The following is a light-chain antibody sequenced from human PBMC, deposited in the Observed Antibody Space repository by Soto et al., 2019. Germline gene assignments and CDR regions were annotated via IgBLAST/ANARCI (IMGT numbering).Light chain of an antibody. V-gene: IGKV1-39*01. Sequence: DFHMTQSPSSLSASVEDRVTISCRASQNIGIYLNWYQQKPGKAPKLPIYAASTLQSGVPSRFSGSGSGTDFTLTISCLQSEDFATYYCQQYYRYPRTLGQGTKVDI. J-gene: IGKJ1*01. CDR2: AAS. CDR1: QNIGIY. CDR3: QQYYRYPRT.